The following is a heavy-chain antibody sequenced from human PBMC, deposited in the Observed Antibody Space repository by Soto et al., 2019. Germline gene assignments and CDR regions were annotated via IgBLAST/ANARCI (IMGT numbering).Heavy chain of an antibody. D-gene: IGHD4-17*01. CDR1: GLTFSSYA. CDR2: ISGSGGST. J-gene: IGHJ3*02. Sequence: EVQLLESGGGLVQPGGSLRLSCAASGLTFSSYAMSWVRQAPGKGLGWVSAISGSGGSTYFADSVKGRFTISRDNSKNTLYLQMNSLRAEDTAIYYCAKQKTTVTRYDAFDIWGQGTMVTVSS. CDR3: AKQKTTVTRYDAFDI. V-gene: IGHV3-23*01.